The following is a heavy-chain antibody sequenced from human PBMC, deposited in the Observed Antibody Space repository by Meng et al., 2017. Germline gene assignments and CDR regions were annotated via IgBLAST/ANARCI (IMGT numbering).Heavy chain of an antibody. CDR3: AREGSGSYYRFGWFDP. J-gene: IGHJ5*02. CDR2: INPNSGGT. CDR1: GYTFTSYA. V-gene: IGHV1-2*02. D-gene: IGHD3-10*01. Sequence: VQLVQSGSELKKPGASVKVSCKASGYTFTSYAMNWVRQAPGQGLEWMGWINPNSGGTNYAQKFQGRVTMTRDTSISTAYMELSRLRSDDTAVYYCAREGSGSYYRFGWFDPWGQGTLVTVSS.